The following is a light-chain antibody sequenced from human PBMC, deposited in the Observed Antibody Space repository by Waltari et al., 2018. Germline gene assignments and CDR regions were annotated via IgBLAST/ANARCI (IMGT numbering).Light chain of an antibody. J-gene: IGKJ4*01. CDR3: MQALQTPLT. CDR2: LGS. CDR1: QSPLHSNGYYY. V-gene: IGKV2-28*01. Sequence: DIVMTQSPLSLPVTPGEPASTSSRSSQSPLHSNGYYYLHWYLQKPGKSPQLLIHLGSNRASGVPDRFSGSGSGTDFTLKISRVEAEDVGVYYCMQALQTPLTFSGGTKVEIK.